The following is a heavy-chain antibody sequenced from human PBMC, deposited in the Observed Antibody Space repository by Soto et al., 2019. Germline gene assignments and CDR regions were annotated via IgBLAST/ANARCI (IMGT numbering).Heavy chain of an antibody. CDR3: ARHVGFYWYFEL. D-gene: IGHD1-26*01. Sequence: EVQLVESGGGLVQPGGSLRLSCAASGFTVSSSYMGWVRQAPGKGLEWVSSIYSGGNTYYADSVRCRFTISTDNSKDTLYLQMNSLRVDDTAMYYCARHVGFYWYFELWGRGTLVTVSS. CDR1: GFTVSSSY. J-gene: IGHJ2*01. CDR2: IYSGGNT. V-gene: IGHV3-66*04.